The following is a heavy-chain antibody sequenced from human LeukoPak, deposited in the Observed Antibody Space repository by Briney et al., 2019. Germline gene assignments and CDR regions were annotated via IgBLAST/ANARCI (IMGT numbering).Heavy chain of an antibody. V-gene: IGHV3-48*03. Sequence: GGSLRLSCAASGFTFSSYAMSWVRQAPGKGLEWLSYISSSGSTIFYADSVKGRFTISRDDAKNSLYLQMNSLRAEDTAVYYCARDSVYFYYYMDVWGKGTTVTVSS. CDR3: ARDSVYFYYYMDV. D-gene: IGHD3-10*01. CDR2: ISSSGSTI. J-gene: IGHJ6*03. CDR1: GFTFSSYA.